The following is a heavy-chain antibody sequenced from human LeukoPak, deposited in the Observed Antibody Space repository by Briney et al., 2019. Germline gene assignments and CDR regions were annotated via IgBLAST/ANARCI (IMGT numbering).Heavy chain of an antibody. CDR3: ATGRVGATAIDY. CDR1: GYTFTRYD. V-gene: IGHV1-24*01. CDR2: FDPEDGET. D-gene: IGHD1-26*01. Sequence: ASVKVSCKAPGYTFTRYDINWVRQATGQGLEWMGGFDPEDGETIYAQKFQGRVTMTEDTSTDTAYMELSSLRSEDTAVYYCATGRVGATAIDYWGQGTLVTVSS. J-gene: IGHJ4*02.